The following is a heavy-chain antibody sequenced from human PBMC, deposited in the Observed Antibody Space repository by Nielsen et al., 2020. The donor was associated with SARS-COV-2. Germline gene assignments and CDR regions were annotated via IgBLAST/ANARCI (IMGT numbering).Heavy chain of an antibody. Sequence: GESLKISCAVSGFTFSSYSMNWVRQAPGKGLEWVSYISASSSTIYYADSVKGRFSISRDNAKNSLYLQMNSLRDEDTAVYYCARLAAAVAFYYYGMDVWGQGTTVTVSS. V-gene: IGHV3-48*02. J-gene: IGHJ6*02. CDR3: ARLAAAVAFYYYGMDV. CDR1: GFTFSSYS. CDR2: ISASSSTI. D-gene: IGHD6-13*01.